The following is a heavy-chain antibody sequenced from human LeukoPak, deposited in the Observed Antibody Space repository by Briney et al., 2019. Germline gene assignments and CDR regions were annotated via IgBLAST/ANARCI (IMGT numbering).Heavy chain of an antibody. J-gene: IGHJ4*02. CDR2: IYYSGST. CDR3: ARAEKSGNSALDY. Sequence: PSETLSLTCTVSGGSISSSSYYWGWIRQPPGKGLEWIGSIYYSGSTYYNPSLKSRVTISVDTSKNQFSLKLSSVTAADTAVYYCARAEKSGNSALDYWGQGTLVTVSS. V-gene: IGHV4-39*07. D-gene: IGHD4-23*01. CDR1: GGSISSSSYY.